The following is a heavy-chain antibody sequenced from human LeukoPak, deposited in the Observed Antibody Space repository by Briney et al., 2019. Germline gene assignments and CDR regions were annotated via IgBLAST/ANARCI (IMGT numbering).Heavy chain of an antibody. J-gene: IGHJ6*02. Sequence: GASVKVSCKASGYTFTSYGISWVRQAPGQGLEWMGWISAYNGNTNYAQKLQGRVTMTTDTSTSTAYMELRSLRSDDTAVYYCARDSDIVVVPAAIPDYHYYGMDVWGQGTTVTVSS. CDR1: GYTFTSYG. D-gene: IGHD2-2*01. V-gene: IGHV1-18*01. CDR3: ARDSDIVVVPAAIPDYHYYGMDV. CDR2: ISAYNGNT.